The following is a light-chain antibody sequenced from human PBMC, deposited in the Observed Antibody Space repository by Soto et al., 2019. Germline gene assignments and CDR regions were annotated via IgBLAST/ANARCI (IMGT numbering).Light chain of an antibody. J-gene: IGLJ1*01. Sequence: QSVLTQPASVSGSPGQSITISCTGTSSDVGAYNLVSWYQHLPDKAPKLIISEVTNRPSGVSDRFSGYKSGNTASLTISGLQAEEEADYYCASLTTTNFVFGSGTKVTV. CDR1: SSDVGAYNL. CDR3: ASLTTTNFV. CDR2: EVT. V-gene: IGLV2-14*01.